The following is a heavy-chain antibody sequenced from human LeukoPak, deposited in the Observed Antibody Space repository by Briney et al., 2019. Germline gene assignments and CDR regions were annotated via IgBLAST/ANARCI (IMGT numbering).Heavy chain of an antibody. CDR3: ARGRGYYYDFDV. J-gene: IGHJ6*03. V-gene: IGHV4-4*07. D-gene: IGHD3-10*01. CDR1: GGSVNNSYY. Sequence: SETLSLACTVSGGSVNNSYYWSWIRPPAGKGLEWIGRIYTSGSTNYNPSLKSRVTMSVDTSKNQFSLKVTSVTAADTAVYYCARGRGYYYDFDVWGKGTTVTVSS. CDR2: IYTSGST.